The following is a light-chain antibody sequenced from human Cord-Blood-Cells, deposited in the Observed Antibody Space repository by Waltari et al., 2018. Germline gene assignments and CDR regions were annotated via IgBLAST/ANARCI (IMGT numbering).Light chain of an antibody. V-gene: IGLV2-14*01. CDR3: SSYTSSSTLEV. Sequence: QSAMPQPASVSGPPGSSITISCTVTSTHVGGFNPFSWYQQHPGKAPKLMIYDVSNRPSGVSNRFSGSKSGNTASLTISGLQAEDEADYYCSSYTSSSTLEVFGGGTKLTVL. CDR1: STHVGGFNP. CDR2: DVS. J-gene: IGLJ3*02.